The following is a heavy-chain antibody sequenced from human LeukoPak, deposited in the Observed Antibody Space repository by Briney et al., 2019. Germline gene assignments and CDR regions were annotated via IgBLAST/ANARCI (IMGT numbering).Heavy chain of an antibody. Sequence: GGSLRLSCVASGFTFSTYWMTWVRQAPGKGLEWVANMKGDGSEKHYVDSVKGRFTISRDNARNSLYLEMNSLRAEDSAVYYCARPAYTAAYDLWGQGTLVTVSS. CDR1: GFTFSTYW. CDR3: ARPAYTAAYDL. D-gene: IGHD3-16*01. V-gene: IGHV3-7*01. J-gene: IGHJ3*01. CDR2: MKGDGSEK.